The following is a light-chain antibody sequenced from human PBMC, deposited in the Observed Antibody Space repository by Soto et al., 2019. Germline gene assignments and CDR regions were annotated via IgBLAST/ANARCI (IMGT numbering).Light chain of an antibody. CDR1: QNINDW. Sequence: DIQLTQSRANMLPRVGHIVTKTCRASQNINDWLAWYQQKPGQVPKLLISKASSLESGVPSRFSGSGSGTEFTLTISSLQPDDSATYYCQQYNSYRSFGQGTKVDI. V-gene: IGKV1-5*03. CDR3: QQYNSYRS. CDR2: KAS. J-gene: IGKJ1*01.